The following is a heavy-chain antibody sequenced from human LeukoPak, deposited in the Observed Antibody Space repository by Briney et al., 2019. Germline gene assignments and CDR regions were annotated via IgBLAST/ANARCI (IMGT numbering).Heavy chain of an antibody. CDR3: ARGQIRGLGGNLGD. V-gene: IGHV4-34*01. Sequence: SETLSLTCAVYGGSFSAYYWNWIRQPPGKGLEWIGEINHSGSTNYNPSPKSRVTISVDTSKNQFSLKLSSVTAADTAVYYCARGQIRGLGGNLGDWGQGTLVTVSS. J-gene: IGHJ4*02. CDR2: INHSGST. CDR1: GGSFSAYY. D-gene: IGHD3-16*01.